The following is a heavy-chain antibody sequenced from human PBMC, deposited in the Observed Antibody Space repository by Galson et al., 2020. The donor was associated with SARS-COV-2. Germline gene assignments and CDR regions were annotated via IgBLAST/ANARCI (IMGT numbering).Heavy chain of an antibody. CDR2: INHSGTT. D-gene: IGHD3-9*01. J-gene: IGHJ3*01. Sequence: SETLSLTCAVYGGSFNGYCWSWIRQPPGKGLEWIGEINHSGTTNYNPSLKSRITMSVDMSKNQFSLRLSSVTAADTAVYYCARAPDVDILTGDYADGFDFWGQGTMVTVSS. CDR1: GGSFNGYC. CDR3: ARAPDVDILTGDYADGFDF. V-gene: IGHV4-34*01.